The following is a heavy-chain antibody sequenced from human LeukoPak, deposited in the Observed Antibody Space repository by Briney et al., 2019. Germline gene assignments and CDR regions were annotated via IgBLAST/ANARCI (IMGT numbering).Heavy chain of an antibody. V-gene: IGHV3-64*01. CDR1: GFTFSSYG. CDR3: ARGGAAAGTRGNDY. CDR2: INSNGGST. D-gene: IGHD6-13*01. Sequence: GGSLRLSCAASGFTFSSYGMHWVRQAPGKGLEYVSAINSNGGSTYYANSVKGRFTISRDNSKNTLYLQMGSLRADDMAVYYCARGGAAAGTRGNDYWGQGTLVTVST. J-gene: IGHJ4*02.